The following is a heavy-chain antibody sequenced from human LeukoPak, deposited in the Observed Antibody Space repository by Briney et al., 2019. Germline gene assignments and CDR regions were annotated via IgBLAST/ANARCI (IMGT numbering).Heavy chain of an antibody. CDR1: GFTFSNLW. J-gene: IGHJ6*04. V-gene: IGHV3-7*03. CDR3: ARGRGYGTNYYYGVDV. Sequence: GASLRLSCAASGFTFSNLWMTWVRQAPGKGLEWVSNIKRDGSEKYYVDSVKGRFTISRDNAKSSLYLQMNRLRAEDTAVYYCARGRGYGTNYYYGVDVWGKGTTVTVSS. CDR2: IKRDGSEK. D-gene: IGHD5-18*01.